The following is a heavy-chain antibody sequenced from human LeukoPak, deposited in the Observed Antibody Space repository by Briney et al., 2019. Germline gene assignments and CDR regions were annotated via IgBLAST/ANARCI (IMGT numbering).Heavy chain of an antibody. CDR1: GYIFTTYW. V-gene: IGHV5-51*01. D-gene: IGHD3/OR15-3a*01. J-gene: IGHJ4*02. Sequence: GESLKISCKGSGYIFTTYWIGWVRQMPGKSLEWMGIIFPGDSETKYSPSFQGQVTISVDKSITTASLQWSSLKASDTAMYYCARSRSGTSYDYWGQGTLVTVSS. CDR3: ARSRSGTSYDY. CDR2: IFPGDSET.